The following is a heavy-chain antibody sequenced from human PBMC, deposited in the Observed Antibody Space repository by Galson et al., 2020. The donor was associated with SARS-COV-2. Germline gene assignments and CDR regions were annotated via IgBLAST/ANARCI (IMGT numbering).Heavy chain of an antibody. CDR1: GFTFSSYG. CDR3: ARDGRVRGGPFDS. D-gene: IGHD3-16*01. V-gene: IGHV3-33*05. J-gene: IGHJ4*02. CDR2: ILYDGSDE. Sequence: GESLKISCAASGFTFSSYGMHWVRQAPGKGLEWVALILYDGSDEYYTDSVKGRFTISRDTSKNTLYLQMNSLRAEDTAVYYCARDGRVRGGPFDSWGQGTLVTVSS.